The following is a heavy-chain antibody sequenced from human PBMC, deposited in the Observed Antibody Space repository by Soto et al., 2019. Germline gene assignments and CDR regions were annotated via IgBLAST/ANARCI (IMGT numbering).Heavy chain of an antibody. V-gene: IGHV3-21*01. CDR2: ISSSSSYI. J-gene: IGHJ6*02. CDR3: ASTLAGGYYYGMDV. Sequence: EVQLVESGGGLVQPGGSLRLSCAASGFTFSSYSMNWVRQAPGKGLEWVSSISSSSSYIYYADSVKGRFTISRDNAKNSLYLQMNGLRAEDTAVYYCASTLAGGYYYGMDVWGQGTTVTVSS. D-gene: IGHD3-10*01. CDR1: GFTFSSYS.